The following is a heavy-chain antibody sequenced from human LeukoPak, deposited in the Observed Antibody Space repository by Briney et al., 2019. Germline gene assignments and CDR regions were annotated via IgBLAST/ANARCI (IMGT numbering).Heavy chain of an antibody. CDR3: ASSESQTKFDY. J-gene: IGHJ4*02. CDR1: GYSFTTHW. V-gene: IGHV5-51*01. D-gene: IGHD1/OR15-1a*01. CDR2: IFPGDSDT. Sequence: GESLKISCKGSGYSFTTHWIGWVRQMPGKGLEWMGIIFPGDSDTAYSPSFQGHVTISADKSISTAFLQWSSLKASDSGMYYCASSESQTKFDYWGQGTLVTVSS.